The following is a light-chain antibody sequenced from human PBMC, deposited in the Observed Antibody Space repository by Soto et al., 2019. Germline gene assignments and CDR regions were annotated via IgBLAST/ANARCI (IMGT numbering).Light chain of an antibody. CDR3: CSFAGPNNFALHV. CDR2: DVN. J-gene: IGLJ1*01. CDR1: SSDVGGYNY. Sequence: QSALTQPPSVSGSPGQSVAISCTGTSSDVGGYNYVFWYQHHPGKAPKLIIFDVNKRPSGVPDRFSGSKSGNTASLTISGLQADDEADYYCCSFAGPNNFALHVFGTGTKLTVL. V-gene: IGLV2-11*01.